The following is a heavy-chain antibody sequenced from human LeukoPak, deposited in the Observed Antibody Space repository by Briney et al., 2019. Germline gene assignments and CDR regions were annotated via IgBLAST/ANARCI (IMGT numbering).Heavy chain of an antibody. CDR2: ISAYNGNT. CDR3: ARGAGGLLYGYYYYMDV. CDR1: GYTFTSYG. J-gene: IGHJ6*03. D-gene: IGHD3-10*01. V-gene: IGHV1-18*01. Sequence: ASVKVSCKASGYTFTSYGISWVRQAPGQGLEWMGWISAYNGNTNYAQKLQGRVTMTTDTSTSTAYMELRSLRSDDTAVYYCARGAGGLLYGYYYYMDVWGKGTTATISS.